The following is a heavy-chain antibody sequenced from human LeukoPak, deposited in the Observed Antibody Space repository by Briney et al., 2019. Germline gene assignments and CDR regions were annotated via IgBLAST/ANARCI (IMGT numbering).Heavy chain of an antibody. J-gene: IGHJ6*03. CDR1: GGTFSSYA. Sequence: GASVKVSCKASGGTFSSYAISWVRQAPGQGLEWMGGIIPIFGTANYAQKFQGRVTITADESTSTAYMELSSLRSEDTAVYYCARAPRGFGELLTHDYYYMDVWGKGTTVTISS. V-gene: IGHV1-69*13. CDR2: IIPIFGTA. CDR3: ARAPRGFGELLTHDYYYMDV. D-gene: IGHD3-10*01.